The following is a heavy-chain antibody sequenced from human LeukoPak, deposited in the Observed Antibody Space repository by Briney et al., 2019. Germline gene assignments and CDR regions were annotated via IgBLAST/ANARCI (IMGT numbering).Heavy chain of an antibody. CDR3: ARGTGWLQILDY. CDR2: ITSGSSYI. J-gene: IGHJ4*02. Sequence: PGGSLRLSCAASGFTFSSYNMNWVRQAPGKGLEWVSSITSGSSYIYYADSVKGRFTISRDNAKNSLYLQMNSLRAEDTAVYYCARGTGWLQILDYWGQGTLVTVSS. V-gene: IGHV3-21*01. CDR1: GFTFSSYN. D-gene: IGHD5-24*01.